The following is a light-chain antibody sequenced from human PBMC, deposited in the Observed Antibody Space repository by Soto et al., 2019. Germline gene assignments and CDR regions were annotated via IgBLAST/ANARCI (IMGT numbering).Light chain of an antibody. CDR2: DVS. CDR1: ISDVGGYNF. J-gene: IGLJ1*01. V-gene: IGLV2-14*03. CDR3: SSFTGSNYV. Sequence: QSALTQPASVSGSPGQSITISCTGTISDVGGYNFVSWYQQYPGKAPKLMICDVSNRPSGVSNRLSGSKSGNTASLTISGLQAEDEADYYCSSFTGSNYVFGTGTQLTVL.